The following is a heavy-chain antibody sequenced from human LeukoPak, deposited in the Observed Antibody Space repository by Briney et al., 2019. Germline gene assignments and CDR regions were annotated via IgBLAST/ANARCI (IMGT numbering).Heavy chain of an antibody. Sequence: GGSLRLSCAASGFTFSSVGKHWVRQAPGTGLEWVAVISYDGTGKYYADSVKGRFTISRDNSKNTLYLQMDSLRAEDTAVYYCANEQWLVVDYWGQGTLVTVSS. D-gene: IGHD6-19*01. V-gene: IGHV3-30*18. CDR1: GFTFSSVG. CDR2: ISYDGTGK. CDR3: ANEQWLVVDY. J-gene: IGHJ4*02.